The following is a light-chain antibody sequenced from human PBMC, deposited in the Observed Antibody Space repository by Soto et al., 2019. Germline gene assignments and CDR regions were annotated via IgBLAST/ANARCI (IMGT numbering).Light chain of an antibody. CDR2: EVT. CDR1: SSDIASYVF. V-gene: IGLV2-8*01. CDR3: SIFAGGNSVI. J-gene: IGLJ2*01. Sequence: QSALTQPPSASGSPGQSVAISCTGTSSDIASYVFVSWYQQHPGKAPQLLIYEVTKRPSGVPDRFSGSKSGNTASLTVSGLQVEDEADYYCSIFAGGNSVIFGGGTKLTVL.